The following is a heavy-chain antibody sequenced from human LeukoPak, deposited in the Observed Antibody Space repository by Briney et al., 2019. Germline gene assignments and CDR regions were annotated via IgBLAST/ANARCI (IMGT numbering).Heavy chain of an antibody. CDR2: MSGSGGHM. CDR3: AKVVDYYDSLDYFDY. CDR1: GFTFSSYG. Sequence: GGTLRLSCAASGFTFSSYGMSWVRQAPGKGLEWVSAMSGSGGHMYYTDSVKGRFTISRDNSKNTLYLQMNSLRAEDTAAYYCAKVVDYYDSLDYFDYWGQGTLVTVSS. J-gene: IGHJ4*02. D-gene: IGHD3-22*01. V-gene: IGHV3-23*01.